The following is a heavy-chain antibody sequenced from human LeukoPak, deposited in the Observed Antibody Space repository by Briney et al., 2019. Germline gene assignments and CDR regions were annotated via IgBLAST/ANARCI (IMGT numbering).Heavy chain of an antibody. J-gene: IGHJ6*02. D-gene: IGHD3-16*01. CDR1: GFTFRGSA. CDR2: IRSKANSYAT. CDR3: TRHVNDYVWGRYYYGMDV. Sequence: GGSLKLSCAASGFTFRGSAMHWVRQASGKGLEWVGRIRSKANSYATAYAASVKGRFTISRDDSKNTAYLQMNSLKTEDTAVYYCTRHVNDYVWGRYYYGMDVWGQGTTVTVSS. V-gene: IGHV3-73*01.